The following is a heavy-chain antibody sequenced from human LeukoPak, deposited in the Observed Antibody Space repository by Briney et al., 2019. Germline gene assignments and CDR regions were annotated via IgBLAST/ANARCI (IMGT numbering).Heavy chain of an antibody. CDR1: GGSISSYY. CDR3: ARWYGEGPFDY. CDR2: IYYSGST. Sequence: PSETLSLTCTVSGGSISSYYWSWIRQPPGKGLEWIGYIYYSGSTNYNPSLKSRVTISVDTSKNQFSLKLSSVTAADTAVYYCARWYGEGPFDYWGQGTLVTVSS. D-gene: IGHD4-17*01. V-gene: IGHV4-59*01. J-gene: IGHJ4*02.